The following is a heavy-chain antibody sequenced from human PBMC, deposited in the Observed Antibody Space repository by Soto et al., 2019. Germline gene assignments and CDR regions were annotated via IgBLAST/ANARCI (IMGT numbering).Heavy chain of an antibody. Sequence: QVQLVESGGGVVQPGRSLRLSCAASGFTFSSYGMHWVRQAPGKGLEWVAVIWFDGSYKYYADSVKGRFTISRDNSKNTLYLQMNSLIAEDTAVYYCARAPRAYCGGDCHVMNVWGQGTTVTVSS. CDR3: ARAPRAYCGGDCHVMNV. V-gene: IGHV3-33*01. CDR1: GFTFSSYG. J-gene: IGHJ6*02. CDR2: IWFDGSYK. D-gene: IGHD2-21*02.